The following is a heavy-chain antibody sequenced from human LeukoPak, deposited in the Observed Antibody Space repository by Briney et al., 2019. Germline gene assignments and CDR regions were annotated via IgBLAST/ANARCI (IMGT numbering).Heavy chain of an antibody. CDR1: GFTFSDYY. Sequence: GGSLRLSCAASGFTFSDYYMSWIRQAPGKGLEWVSYISSSSSTIYYADSVKGRFTISRDNAKNSLYLQMNSLRAEDTAVYYCARDSVITMVRGVIIDGYFDYWGQGTLVTVSS. CDR2: ISSSSSTI. V-gene: IGHV3-11*04. D-gene: IGHD3-10*01. J-gene: IGHJ4*02. CDR3: ARDSVITMVRGVIIDGYFDY.